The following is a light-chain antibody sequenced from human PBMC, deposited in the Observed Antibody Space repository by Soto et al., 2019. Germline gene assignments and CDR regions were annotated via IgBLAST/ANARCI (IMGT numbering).Light chain of an antibody. CDR3: QQLNGYPLT. CDR2: AAS. J-gene: IGKJ4*01. V-gene: IGKV1-9*01. Sequence: QLTQSPSFLSASVGDRVTITCRASQGISTYLSWYQQKPGKAPKLLIYAASTLQSGVPSRFSGSGSGTEFTLTISSLQPEDFATYYCQQLNGYPLTFGGGTKVEIK. CDR1: QGISTY.